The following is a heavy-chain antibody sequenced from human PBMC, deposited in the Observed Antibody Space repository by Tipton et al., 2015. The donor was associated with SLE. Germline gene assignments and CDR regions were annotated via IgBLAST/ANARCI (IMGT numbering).Heavy chain of an antibody. CDR3: ARDSEQQLVLDY. Sequence: TLSLTCTVSGGSISSGGYYWSWIRQHPEKGLEWIGYIYYSGSTNYNPSLKSRVTISVDTSKNQFSLKLSSVTAADTAVYYCARDSEQQLVLDYWGQGTLVTVSS. V-gene: IGHV4-61*08. CDR1: GGSISSGGYY. J-gene: IGHJ4*02. D-gene: IGHD6-13*01. CDR2: IYYSGST.